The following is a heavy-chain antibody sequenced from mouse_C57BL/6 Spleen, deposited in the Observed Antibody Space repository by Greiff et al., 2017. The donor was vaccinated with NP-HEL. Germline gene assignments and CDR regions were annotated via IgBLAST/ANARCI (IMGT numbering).Heavy chain of an antibody. CDR2: INPGSGGT. CDR3: ARSGHYYGSSYENYFDY. CDR1: GYAFTNYL. Sequence: QVQLKQSGAELVRPGTSVKVSCKASGYAFTNYLIEWVKQRPGQGLEWIGVINPGSGGTNYNEKFKGKATLTADKSSSTAYMQLSSLTSEDSAVYFCARSGHYYGSSYENYFDYWGQGTTLTVSS. D-gene: IGHD1-1*01. J-gene: IGHJ2*01. V-gene: IGHV1-54*01.